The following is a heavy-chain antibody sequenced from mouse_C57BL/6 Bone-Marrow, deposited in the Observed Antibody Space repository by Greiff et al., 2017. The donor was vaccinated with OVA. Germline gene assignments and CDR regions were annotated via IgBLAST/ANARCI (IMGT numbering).Heavy chain of an antibody. J-gene: IGHJ1*03. Sequence: QVTLKESGPGILQPSQTLSLTCSFSGFSLSTFGMGVGWIRQLSGKGLEWLAHIWWDDDKYYNPALKSRLTISKDTSKNQVFLKIANVDTADTATYSCARIEVRDYDGYFDVWGTGTTVTVSS. CDR3: ARIEVRDYDGYFDV. V-gene: IGHV8-8*01. CDR1: GFSLSTFGMG. D-gene: IGHD2-4*01. CDR2: IWWDDDK.